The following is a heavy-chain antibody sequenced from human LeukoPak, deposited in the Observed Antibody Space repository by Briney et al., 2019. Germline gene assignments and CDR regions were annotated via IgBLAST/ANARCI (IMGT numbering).Heavy chain of an antibody. CDR1: GFTFSSYG. CDR3: ARVNYGMDV. CDR2: ISYDGSNK. Sequence: GGSLRLSRAASGFTFSSYGMHWVRQAPGKGLEWVAVISYDGSNKYYADSVKGRFTISRDNDKNSLYLQMNSLRAEDTAVYYCARVNYGMDVWGQGTTVTVSS. V-gene: IGHV3-33*05. J-gene: IGHJ6*02.